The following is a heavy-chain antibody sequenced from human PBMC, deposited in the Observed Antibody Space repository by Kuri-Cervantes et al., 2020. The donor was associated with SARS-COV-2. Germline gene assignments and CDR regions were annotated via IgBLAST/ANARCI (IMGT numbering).Heavy chain of an antibody. V-gene: IGHV2-70*11. CDR1: GFSLSTSGMC. CDR3: VRIRAATVIADY. CDR2: IDWDDDK. J-gene: IGHJ4*02. Sequence: SGPTLAKPTQTLTLTCTFFGFSLSTSGMCVSWIRQPPGKALEWLARIDWDDDKYYSTSLKTRLTISKDTSKDQVVLTMTNMDPVDTATYYCVRIRAATVIADYWGQGTLVTVSS. D-gene: IGHD4-11*01.